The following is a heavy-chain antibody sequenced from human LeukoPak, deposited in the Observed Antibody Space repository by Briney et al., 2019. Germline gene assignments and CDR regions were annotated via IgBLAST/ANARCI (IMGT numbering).Heavy chain of an antibody. V-gene: IGHV1-58*02. J-gene: IGHJ5*01. Sequence: GASVKVSCKASGFTFTSSAMQWVRQARGQRLEWIGWIVVGSGNTNYAQKFQGRVTLTSDMSANTVYMELSSLGPEDTAVYYCARDESHPRGAKVPNWFDSWGQGTLVTVSS. D-gene: IGHD1-26*01. CDR1: GFTFTSSA. CDR3: ARDESHPRGAKVPNWFDS. CDR2: IVVGSGNT.